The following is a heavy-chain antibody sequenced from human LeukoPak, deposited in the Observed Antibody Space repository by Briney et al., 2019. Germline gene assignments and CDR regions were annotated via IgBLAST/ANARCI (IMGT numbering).Heavy chain of an antibody. CDR1: GASIRSYS. CDR3: ARDDNSEYSDDAFDI. D-gene: IGHD1-26*01. Sequence: SETLSLTCSVSGASIRSYSWSWLRQPAGKGLEWIGRIHTSASTEYNPSLKSRVTMSVDTSKNQFSLKLNSVTAADTAAYFCARDDNSEYSDDAFDIWGQGTLVTVSS. V-gene: IGHV4-4*07. J-gene: IGHJ3*02. CDR2: IHTSAST.